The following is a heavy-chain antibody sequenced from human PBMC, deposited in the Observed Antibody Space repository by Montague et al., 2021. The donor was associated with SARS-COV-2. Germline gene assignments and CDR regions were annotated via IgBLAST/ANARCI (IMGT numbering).Heavy chain of an antibody. V-gene: IGHV4-59*01. Sequence: SETLSLTCTVSGASIKNYFSGWIRQPPGKGLEWIGYIYYYGNTHXNSSLKSRATISIDTSRNLFSLQLRSVTTADTAVYFCAKEFGSGRINPTYWGQGVLVTVSS. J-gene: IGHJ4*02. CDR2: IYYYGNT. D-gene: IGHD3-10*01. CDR3: AKEFGSGRINPTY. CDR1: GASIKNYF.